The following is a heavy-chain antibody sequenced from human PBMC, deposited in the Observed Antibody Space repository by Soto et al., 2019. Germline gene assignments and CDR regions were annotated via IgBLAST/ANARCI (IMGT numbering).Heavy chain of an antibody. Sequence: EVQLLESGGGLVQPGGSLRLSCAASGFTFSNYVMNWVRQAPGKGLEWVSTISYSADKTFYADSVKGRFTICRDNSRDTLFLQMNSLRAADAAVYYCARRARTATTNWGAFDIWGQGTMVTVSS. CDR1: GFTFSNYV. CDR3: ARRARTATTNWGAFDI. V-gene: IGHV3-23*01. J-gene: IGHJ3*02. D-gene: IGHD1-7*01. CDR2: ISYSADKT.